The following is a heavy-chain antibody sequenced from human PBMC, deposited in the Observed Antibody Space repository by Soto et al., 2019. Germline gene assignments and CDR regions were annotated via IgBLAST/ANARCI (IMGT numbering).Heavy chain of an antibody. CDR1: GYTFTSYG. D-gene: IGHD3-3*01. CDR3: ARARFDSWSHIYYGLDV. J-gene: IGHJ6*02. Sequence: ASVKVSCKASGYTFTSYGISWVRQAPGQGLEWMGWISAYNGNTNYAQKLQGRVTMTTDTSTSTAYMELRSLRSDDTAVYYCARARFDSWSHIYYGLDVWGQGTTVTVSS. CDR2: ISAYNGNT. V-gene: IGHV1-18*01.